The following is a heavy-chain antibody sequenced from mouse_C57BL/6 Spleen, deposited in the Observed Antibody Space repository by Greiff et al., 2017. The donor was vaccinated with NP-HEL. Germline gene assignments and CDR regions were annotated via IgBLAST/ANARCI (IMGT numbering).Heavy chain of an antibody. J-gene: IGHJ2*01. Sequence: VQLQQSGPELVKPGASVKISCKASGYTFTDYYMNWVKQSHGKSLEWIGEINPKNGGTSYNQKFKGKATLTVDKSSSTAYMELRSLTSEDSAVYFCARDSDYCGVGDFGYWGQGTTLTV. V-gene: IGHV1-26*01. CDR1: GYTFTDYY. CDR2: INPKNGGT. CDR3: ARDSDYCGVGDFGY. D-gene: IGHD1-1*01.